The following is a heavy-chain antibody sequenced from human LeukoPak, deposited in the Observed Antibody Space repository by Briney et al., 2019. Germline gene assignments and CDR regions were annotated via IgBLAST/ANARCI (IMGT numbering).Heavy chain of an antibody. V-gene: IGHV3-30-3*01. Sequence: GGSLRLSCAASGFTFSSYAMHWVHQAPGKGLEWVAVISYDGSNKYYADSVKGRFTISRDNSKNTLYLQMNSLRAEDTAVYYCARDSSFTFYSPPFDPWGQGTLVTVSS. CDR2: ISYDGSNK. J-gene: IGHJ5*02. CDR3: ARDSSFTFYSPPFDP. D-gene: IGHD2/OR15-2a*01. CDR1: GFTFSSYA.